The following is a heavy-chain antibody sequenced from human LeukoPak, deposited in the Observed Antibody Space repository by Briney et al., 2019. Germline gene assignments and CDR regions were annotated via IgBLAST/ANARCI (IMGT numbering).Heavy chain of an antibody. CDR1: GFIFDSYD. CDR3: VRDRLRADS. Sequence: GGSLRLSCAASGFIFDSYDMLWVRQAPGKGLESVATIDWSGDSTVYADSVKGRFTISRDNARNSLYLQMNSLRAEDTAFYYCVRDRLRADSWGQGTLVTVSS. D-gene: IGHD6-6*01. CDR2: IDWSGDST. V-gene: IGHV3-20*04. J-gene: IGHJ4*02.